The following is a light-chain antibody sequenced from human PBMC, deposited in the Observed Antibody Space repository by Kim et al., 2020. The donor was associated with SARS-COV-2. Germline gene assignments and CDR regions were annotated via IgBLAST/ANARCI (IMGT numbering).Light chain of an antibody. CDR3: SSYTSSSTWV. Sequence: GQSIPIACTGTSSDVGGYNYVSWYQQHPGKAPKLMIYDVSKRPSGVSNRFSGSKSGNTASLTISGLQAEDEADYYCSSYTSSSTWVFGGGTQLIVL. V-gene: IGLV2-14*04. J-gene: IGLJ3*02. CDR2: DVS. CDR1: SSDVGGYNY.